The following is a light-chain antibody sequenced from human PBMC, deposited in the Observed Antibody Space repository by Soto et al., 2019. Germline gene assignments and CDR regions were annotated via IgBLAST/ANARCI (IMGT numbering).Light chain of an antibody. CDR3: QQYKDWPTT. CDR1: QSVSTT. CDR2: GAS. Sequence: EVDMTQSPATLSVSQVQKASLSCRARQSVSTTVAWYHQKPGQAPRRLVYGASTKATGIPARFSGRGAGTDFTLTLTSLQSEDVGVYFCQQYKDWPTTFGQGTKVEIK. J-gene: IGKJ1*01. V-gene: IGKV3-15*01.